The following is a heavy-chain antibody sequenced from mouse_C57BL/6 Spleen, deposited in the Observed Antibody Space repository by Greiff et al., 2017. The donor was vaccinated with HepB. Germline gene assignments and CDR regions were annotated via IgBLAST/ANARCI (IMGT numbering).Heavy chain of an antibody. V-gene: IGHV1-80*01. J-gene: IGHJ2*01. CDR2: IYPGDGDT. CDR3: ARDSHYYGSSDFDY. CDR1: GYAFSSYW. D-gene: IGHD1-1*01. Sequence: VQLQQSGAELVKPGASVKISCKASGYAFSSYWMNWVKQRPGKGLEWIGQIYPGDGDTNYNGKFKGKATLTADKSSSTAYMQLSSLTSEDSAVYFCARDSHYYGSSDFDYWGQGTTLTVSS.